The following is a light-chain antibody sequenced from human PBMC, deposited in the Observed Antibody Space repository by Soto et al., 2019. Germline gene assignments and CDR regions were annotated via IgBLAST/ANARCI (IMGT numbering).Light chain of an antibody. V-gene: IGKV1-5*01. Sequence: DIQMTQSPSTVSAYVGDSVTITCRASQSITTWLAWYQQRPGKAPKLLIYDVSSLQSGVPSRFSGSGSGTDFTFTISSLQPEDIATYYCQQYDNLPRTFGGGTKVDIK. J-gene: IGKJ4*01. CDR1: QSITTW. CDR3: QQYDNLPRT. CDR2: DVS.